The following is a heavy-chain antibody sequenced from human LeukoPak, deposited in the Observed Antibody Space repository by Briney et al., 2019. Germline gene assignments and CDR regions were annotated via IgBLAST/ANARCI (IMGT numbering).Heavy chain of an antibody. CDR1: GYTFTDYY. CDR2: VDSEDGET. J-gene: IGHJ5*02. Sequence: ASVKVSCKVSGYTFTDYYMHWVQQAPGKGLEWMGLVDSEDGETIYAEKFRGRVTITADTSTDTAYMELSSLRSEDTAVYYCATGGGSYSRWFDPWGQGTLVTVAS. V-gene: IGHV1-69-2*01. D-gene: IGHD1-26*01. CDR3: ATGGGSYSRWFDP.